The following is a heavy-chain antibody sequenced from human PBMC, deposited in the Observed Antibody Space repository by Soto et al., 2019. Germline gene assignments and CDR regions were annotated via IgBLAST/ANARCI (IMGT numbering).Heavy chain of an antibody. D-gene: IGHD3-22*01. J-gene: IGHJ3*01. CDR3: ARGLNYYDSS. CDR1: GYTFTSYV. Sequence: ASVKVSCKASGYTFTSYVIHWVRQAPGQRLEWMGWINAGNGNTKYSQKFQGRVTMTRDTSTSTVYMELSSLRSEDTAVYYCARGLNYYDSSWGQGTMVTVSS. V-gene: IGHV1-3*01. CDR2: INAGNGNT.